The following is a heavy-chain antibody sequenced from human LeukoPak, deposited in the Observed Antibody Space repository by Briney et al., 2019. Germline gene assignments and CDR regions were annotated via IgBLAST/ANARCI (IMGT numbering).Heavy chain of an antibody. D-gene: IGHD2-15*01. CDR1: GFTFDDYA. V-gene: IGHV3-43*01. Sequence: PGGSLRLSCAASGFTFDDYAMHWVRQAPGKGLEWVSLVSWDGGSTYYADSVKGRFTISRDNSKNSLYLQMNSLRTEDTALYYCAKDILGHGGLSAFDIWGQGTMVTVSS. CDR3: AKDILGHGGLSAFDI. J-gene: IGHJ3*02. CDR2: VSWDGGST.